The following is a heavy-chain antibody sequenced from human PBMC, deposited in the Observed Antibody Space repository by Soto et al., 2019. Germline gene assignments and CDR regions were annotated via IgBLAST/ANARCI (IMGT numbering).Heavy chain of an antibody. D-gene: IGHD3-10*01. CDR1: GGSISSSSYY. CDR2: IYYSGST. Sequence: PSETLSLTCTVSGGSISSSSYYWGWIRQPPGKGLECIGSIYYSGSTYYNPSLKSRVTISVDTSKNQFSLKLSSVTAADTAVYYCARRPIRGPRGGGGYFDYWGQGTLVTVSS. J-gene: IGHJ4*02. V-gene: IGHV4-39*01. CDR3: ARRPIRGPRGGGGYFDY.